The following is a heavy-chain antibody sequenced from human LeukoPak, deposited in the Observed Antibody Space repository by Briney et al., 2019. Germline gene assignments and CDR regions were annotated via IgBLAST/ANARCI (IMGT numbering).Heavy chain of an antibody. CDR1: GYTFTSYG. CDR2: ISAYNGNT. Sequence: ASVKVSCKASGYTFTSYGISWVRQAPGQGLEWMGWISAYNGNTNYAQKLQGRVTMTTDTSTSTAYMELRSLGSDDTAVYHCARDPSNTSGWYIFFDYWGQGTLVTVSS. D-gene: IGHD6-19*01. CDR3: ARDPSNTSGWYIFFDY. J-gene: IGHJ4*02. V-gene: IGHV1-18*01.